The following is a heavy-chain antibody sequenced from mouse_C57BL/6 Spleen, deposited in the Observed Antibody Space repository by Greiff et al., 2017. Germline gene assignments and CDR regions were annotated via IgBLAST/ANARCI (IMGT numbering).Heavy chain of an antibody. D-gene: IGHD1-1*01. V-gene: IGHV1-55*01. CDR3: ASPITTVVATDYFGD. J-gene: IGHJ2*01. CDR2: IYPGSGST. Sequence: VQLQQPGAELVKPGASVKMSCKASGYTFTSYWITWVKQRPGQGLEWIGDIYPGSGSTNYNEKFKSKATLTVDTSSSTAYMQLSSLTSEGSAVYYCASPITTVVATDYFGDWGQGTTLTVSS. CDR1: GYTFTSYW.